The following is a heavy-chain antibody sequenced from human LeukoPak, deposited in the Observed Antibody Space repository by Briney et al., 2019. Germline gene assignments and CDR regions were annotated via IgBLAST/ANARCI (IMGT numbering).Heavy chain of an antibody. J-gene: IGHJ3*02. Sequence: GGSLRLSCAASGFTFDDYAMHWVRQAPGKGLEWVSGISWNSGSIGYADSVKGRFTISRDNAKNSLYLQMNSLRAEDTALYYCAKGAMIVVVNGAFDIWGQGTMVTVSS. CDR2: ISWNSGSI. CDR1: GFTFDDYA. D-gene: IGHD3-22*01. CDR3: AKGAMIVVVNGAFDI. V-gene: IGHV3-9*01.